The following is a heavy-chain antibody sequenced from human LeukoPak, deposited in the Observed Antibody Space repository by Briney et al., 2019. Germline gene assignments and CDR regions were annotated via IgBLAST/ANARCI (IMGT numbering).Heavy chain of an antibody. V-gene: IGHV3-48*04. CDR2: ISSSSTI. CDR1: GFTFSSYS. CDR3: AGDERRGSYGHWFDP. J-gene: IGHJ5*02. Sequence: GSLRLSCAASGFTFSSYSMNWVRQAPGKGLEWVSYISSSSTIYYADSVKGRFTISRDNAKNSLYLQMNSLRAEDTAVYYCAGDERRGSYGHWFDPWGQGTLVTVSS. D-gene: IGHD3-16*01.